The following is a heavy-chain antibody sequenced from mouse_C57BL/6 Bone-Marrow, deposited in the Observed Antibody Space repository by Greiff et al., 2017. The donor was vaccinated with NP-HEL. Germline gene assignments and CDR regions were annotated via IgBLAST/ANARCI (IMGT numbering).Heavy chain of an antibody. V-gene: IGHV1-18*01. Sequence: VQLQQSGPELVKPGASVKIPCKASGYTFTDYNMDWVKQSHGKSLEWIGDINPNNGGTIYNQKFKGKATLTVDKSSSTAYMELRSLTSEDTAVYYCAYGSSYDWYFDVWGTGTTVTVSS. CDR2: INPNNGGT. CDR3: AYGSSYDWYFDV. D-gene: IGHD1-1*01. J-gene: IGHJ1*03. CDR1: GYTFTDYN.